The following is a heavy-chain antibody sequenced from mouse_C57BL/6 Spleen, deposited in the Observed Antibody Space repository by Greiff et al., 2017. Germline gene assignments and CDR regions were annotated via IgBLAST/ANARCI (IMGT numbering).Heavy chain of an antibody. V-gene: IGHV1-64*01. CDR3: AREHYGSSFLYYFDY. CDR1: GYTFTSYW. Sequence: QVQLQQPGAELVKPGASVKLSCKASGYTFTSYWMHWVKQRPGQGLEWIGMIHPNSGSTNYNEKFKSKATLTVDKSSSSAYMQLSSLTSEDSAVYYCAREHYGSSFLYYFDYWGQGTTLTVSS. CDR2: IHPNSGST. D-gene: IGHD1-1*01. J-gene: IGHJ2*01.